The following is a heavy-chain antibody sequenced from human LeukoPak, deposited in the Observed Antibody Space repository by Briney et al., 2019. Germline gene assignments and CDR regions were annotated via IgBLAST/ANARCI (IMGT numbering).Heavy chain of an antibody. J-gene: IGHJ4*02. V-gene: IGHV3-23*01. CDR2: ISGNGGDT. Sequence: GGSLRLSCAASEFTFSYWMSWVRQAPGKGLEWVSVISGNGGDTFYADSVKGRFTISRDNSKHTLYLQMNSLRVEDTAVYYCAKGRTLVGGSTRSYDYWGQGTLVTVSS. CDR3: AKGRTLVGGSTRSYDY. D-gene: IGHD1-26*01. CDR1: EFTFSYW.